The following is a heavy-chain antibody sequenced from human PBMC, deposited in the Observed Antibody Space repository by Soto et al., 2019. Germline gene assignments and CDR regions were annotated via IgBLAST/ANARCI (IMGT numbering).Heavy chain of an antibody. CDR3: ALISNSMVRGVIIVGGIDY. CDR2: ISPYNQNT. D-gene: IGHD3-10*01. V-gene: IGHV1-18*01. J-gene: IGHJ4*02. Sequence: GASVKVSCKASGYIFTNYVISWVRQAPGQGLEWMGWISPYNQNTNYAQRLQGKVSMTTATATSTAYMELRSLRSDDTAVYYCALISNSMVRGVIIVGGIDYWGQGTLVTVSS. CDR1: GYIFTNYV.